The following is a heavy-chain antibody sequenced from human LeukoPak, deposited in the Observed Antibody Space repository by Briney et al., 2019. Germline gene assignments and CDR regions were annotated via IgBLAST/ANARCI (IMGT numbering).Heavy chain of an antibody. CDR3: ARKSAYSSSWRRFDY. J-gene: IGHJ4*02. Sequence: ASVKVSCKASGYTFTSYAMHWVRQAPGQRLEWMGWINAGNGNTKYSQKFQGRVTITRDTSASTAYMELSSLRSEDTAVYYCARKSAYSSSWRRFDYWGQGTLVTVSS. V-gene: IGHV1-3*01. CDR2: INAGNGNT. D-gene: IGHD6-13*01. CDR1: GYTFTSYA.